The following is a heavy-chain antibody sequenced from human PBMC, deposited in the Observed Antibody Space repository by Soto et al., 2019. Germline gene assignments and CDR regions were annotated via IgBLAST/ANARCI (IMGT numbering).Heavy chain of an antibody. V-gene: IGHV4-30-2*01. Sequence: SETLSLTCAVSGGSITSGAYSWSWIRQPPGKVLEWLGYISQSGATYYNPSLKSRVTISVDTSKNQFSLKLSSVTAADTAVYYCARHRFNYYDDTVYYYFDYWGQGTLVTVSS. CDR3: ARHRFNYYDDTVYYYFDY. CDR2: ISQSGAT. D-gene: IGHD3-22*01. CDR1: GGSITSGAYS. J-gene: IGHJ4*02.